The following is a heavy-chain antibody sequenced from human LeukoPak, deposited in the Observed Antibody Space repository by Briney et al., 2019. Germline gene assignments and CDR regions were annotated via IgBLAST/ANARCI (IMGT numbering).Heavy chain of an antibody. Sequence: SGTLSLTCAVSGGSISSSNWWSWVRQPPGKGLEWIGEIYHSGSTNYNPSLKSRVTISVDKSKNQFSLKLSSVTAADTAVYYCAREGIAAAALGGWYFDLWGRGTLVTVSS. V-gene: IGHV4-4*02. CDR3: AREGIAAAALGGWYFDL. D-gene: IGHD6-13*01. CDR1: GGSISSSNW. CDR2: IYHSGST. J-gene: IGHJ2*01.